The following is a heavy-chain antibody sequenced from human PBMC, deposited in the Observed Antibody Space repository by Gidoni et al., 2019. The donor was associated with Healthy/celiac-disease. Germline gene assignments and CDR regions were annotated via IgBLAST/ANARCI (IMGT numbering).Heavy chain of an antibody. CDR3: ARGQSYTYYDSWFFDY. D-gene: IGHD3-3*01. CDR1: GGSISSVGYS. Sequence: QLQLQESGSGLVKPSQTLSLTCAVSGGSISSVGYSWRWIRQPPGKGLEWIGYIYHSGSTYYNPSLKSRVTISVDRSKNQFSLKLSSVTAADTAVYYCARGQSYTYYDSWFFDYWGQGTLVTVSS. V-gene: IGHV4-30-2*01. CDR2: IYHSGST. J-gene: IGHJ4*02.